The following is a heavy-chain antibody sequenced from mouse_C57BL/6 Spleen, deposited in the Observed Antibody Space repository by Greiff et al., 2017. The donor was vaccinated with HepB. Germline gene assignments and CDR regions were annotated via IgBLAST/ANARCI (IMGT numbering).Heavy chain of an antibody. J-gene: IGHJ2*01. Sequence: EVQLQQSGPELVKPGASVKISCKASGYTFTDYYMNWVKQSHGKSLEWIGDINPNNGGTSYNQKFKGKATLTVDKSSSTAYMELRSLTSEDSAVYYCARSIYDGYSFDYWGQGTTLTVSS. V-gene: IGHV1-26*01. CDR1: GYTFTDYY. CDR3: ARSIYDGYSFDY. CDR2: INPNNGGT. D-gene: IGHD2-3*01.